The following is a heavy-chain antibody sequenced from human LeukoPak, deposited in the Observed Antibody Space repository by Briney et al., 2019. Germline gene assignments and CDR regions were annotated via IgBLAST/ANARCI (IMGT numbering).Heavy chain of an antibody. CDR1: GFTFSSYG. CDR3: ARDGVAELMSALDY. CDR2: ISSSSTYI. D-gene: IGHD1-26*01. J-gene: IGHJ4*02. Sequence: GGSLRLSCAASGFTFSSYGMNWVRQAPGKGLEWVSFISSSSTYIYYADSLKGRFTISRENAKNSLYLQMNSLRAEDTAVYYCARDGVAELMSALDYWGQGILVTVSS. V-gene: IGHV3-21*06.